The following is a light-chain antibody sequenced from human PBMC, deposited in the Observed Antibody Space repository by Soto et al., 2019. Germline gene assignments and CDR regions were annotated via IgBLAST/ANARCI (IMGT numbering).Light chain of an antibody. CDR1: QSITSNF. Sequence: EIVLTQSPDTLSLSPGERATPSCRASQSITSNFVAWYQQRPGKPPSLLIYAASTRATGIPDRFNGSGSGTDFTLTISRLEPEDFAVYFCRQYGGSPILAFGGGTKVEF. CDR2: AAS. V-gene: IGKV3-20*01. J-gene: IGKJ4*01. CDR3: RQYGGSPILA.